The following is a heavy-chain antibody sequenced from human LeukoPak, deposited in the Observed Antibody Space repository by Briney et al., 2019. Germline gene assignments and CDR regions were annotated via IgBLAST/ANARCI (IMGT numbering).Heavy chain of an antibody. D-gene: IGHD3-9*01. J-gene: IGHJ4*02. Sequence: PGGSLRLSCATSGFTFSDYYMSWIRQAPGKGQEWVSYISSSGTYINSADSVKGRFTISRDYPKNSLYLRMSSLRAEDTAVYYCARQGGDILTGYLDYWGQGTLVTVSS. CDR1: GFTFSDYY. CDR2: ISSSGTYI. V-gene: IGHV3-11*03. CDR3: ARQGGDILTGYLDY.